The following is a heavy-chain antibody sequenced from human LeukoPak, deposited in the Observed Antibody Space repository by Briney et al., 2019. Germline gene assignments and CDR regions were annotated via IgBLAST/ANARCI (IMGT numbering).Heavy chain of an antibody. CDR1: DDSFSSHY. CDR2: ISYIGST. V-gene: IGHV4-59*08. Sequence: PSETLSLTCAVSDDSFSSHYWTWIRQPPGKGLEWIGYISYIGSTNYNPSLKSRVTISVDTSDNQFSLKLSSVTAAGTAVYYCARQGDYVGNWFDPWGQGTLVTVSP. J-gene: IGHJ5*02. D-gene: IGHD4-23*01. CDR3: ARQGDYVGNWFDP.